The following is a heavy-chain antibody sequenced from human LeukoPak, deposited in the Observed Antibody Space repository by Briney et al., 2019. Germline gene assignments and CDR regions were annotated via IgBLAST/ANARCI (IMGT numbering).Heavy chain of an antibody. CDR1: GFRFSDYY. CDR3: ASLYDSTGFCFDY. CDR2: ISGSSDAI. Sequence: GGSLRPSCVVSGFRFSDYYMSWIRQTPGKSLELISYISGSSDAIYYTDSVKGRFTISRDNAKNSLYLQLDSLSAEDTAVYYCASLYDSTGFCFDYWGQGALVTVSS. J-gene: IGHJ4*02. V-gene: IGHV3-11*01. D-gene: IGHD3-22*01.